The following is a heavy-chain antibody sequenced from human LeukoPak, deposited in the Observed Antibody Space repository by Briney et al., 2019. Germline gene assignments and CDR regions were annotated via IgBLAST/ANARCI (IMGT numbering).Heavy chain of an antibody. Sequence: GGSLRLSCATSGLNFDRYTIHWVRQAPGKGLEWVSLAGWAGGTTFYSDSVRGRFTISRDSGRKSVYLQMNSLTTDDTAFYFCAKELDTMFFDYWGQGALVTVSS. D-gene: IGHD3-10*02. J-gene: IGHJ4*02. CDR2: AGWAGGTT. V-gene: IGHV3-43*01. CDR1: GLNFDRYT. CDR3: AKELDTMFFDY.